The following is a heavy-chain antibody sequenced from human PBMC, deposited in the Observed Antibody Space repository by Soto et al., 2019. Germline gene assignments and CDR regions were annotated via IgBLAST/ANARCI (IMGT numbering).Heavy chain of an antibody. CDR1: GYSFSSHW. CDR3: ARQGNGAEGFDF. Sequence: GESLKISCKGSGYSFSSHWIGRVRQMPGKGRDWMGIIYPGDSDTRYSPSFLGQVTISADKSINTAYLQWSSLKASDTAMYYCARQGNGAEGFDFWGQGALVTVSS. CDR2: IYPGDSDT. J-gene: IGHJ4*02. D-gene: IGHD4-17*01. V-gene: IGHV5-51*01.